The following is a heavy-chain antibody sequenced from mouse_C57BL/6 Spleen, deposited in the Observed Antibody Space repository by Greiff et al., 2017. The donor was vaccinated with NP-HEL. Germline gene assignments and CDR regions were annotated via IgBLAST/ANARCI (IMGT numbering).Heavy chain of an antibody. CDR1: GYTFTDHT. Sequence: QVQLQQSDAELVKPGASVKISCKVSGYTFTDHTIHWMKQRPEQGLEWIGYIYPIDGSTKYNEKFKGKAPLTADKASSTAYMQLNSLTSEDAAVYFCARLSIYYGYPAWFAYWGQGTLVTVSA. CDR3: ARLSIYYGYPAWFAY. V-gene: IGHV1-78*01. J-gene: IGHJ3*01. CDR2: IYPIDGST. D-gene: IGHD2-2*01.